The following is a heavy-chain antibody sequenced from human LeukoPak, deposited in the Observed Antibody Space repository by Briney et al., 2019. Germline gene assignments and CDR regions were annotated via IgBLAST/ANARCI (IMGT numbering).Heavy chain of an antibody. CDR2: ISYDGSNK. D-gene: IGHD6-19*01. CDR3: AKGYSSGWFDY. CDR1: GFTFSSYA. V-gene: IGHV3-30*01. Sequence: GRSLRLSCAASGFTFSSYAMHWVRQAPGKGLEWVAVISYDGSNKYYADSVKGRFTISRDNAKNSLYLQMNSLRAEDTALYYCAKGYSSGWFDYWGQGTLVTVSS. J-gene: IGHJ4*02.